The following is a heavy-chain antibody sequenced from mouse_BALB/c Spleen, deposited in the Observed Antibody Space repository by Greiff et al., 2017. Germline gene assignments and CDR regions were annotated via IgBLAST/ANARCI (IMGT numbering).Heavy chain of an antibody. V-gene: IGHV1-87*01. CDR3: ARNYGSSWGYFDV. J-gene: IGHJ1*01. CDR2: IYPGDGDT. CDR1: GYTFTSYW. D-gene: IGHD1-1*01. Sequence: SGAELARPGASVKLSCKASGYTFTSYWMQWVKQRPGQGLEWIGAIYPGDGDTRYTQKFKGKATLTADKSSSTAYMQLSSLASEDSAVYYCARNYGSSWGYFDVWGAGTTVTVSS.